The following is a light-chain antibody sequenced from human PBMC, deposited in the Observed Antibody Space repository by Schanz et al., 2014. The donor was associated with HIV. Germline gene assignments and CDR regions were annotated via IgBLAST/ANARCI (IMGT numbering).Light chain of an antibody. CDR1: SSDVGGYNY. CDR3: SSYTSSTTYV. J-gene: IGLJ1*01. CDR2: DVS. Sequence: QSALTQPASVSGSPGQSITISCTGTSSDVGGYNYVSWYQQHPGKAPKLMIYDVSNRPSGVSNRFSGSKSGSTASLTIFGLQAEDEADYYCSSYTSSTTYVFGAGTKLTVL. V-gene: IGLV2-14*01.